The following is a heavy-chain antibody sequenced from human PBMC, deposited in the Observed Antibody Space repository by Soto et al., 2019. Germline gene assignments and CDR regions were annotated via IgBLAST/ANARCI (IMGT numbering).Heavy chain of an antibody. D-gene: IGHD6-19*01. CDR2: ISYDGSNK. CDR1: GFSFSSYG. V-gene: IGHV3-30*18. CDR3: AKIAVAGDTNYYVMDV. Sequence: QVQLVESGGGVVQPGRSLRLSCVASGFSFSSYGMHWVRQAPGKGLEWVAVISYDGSNKYYADSVKGRFTISSDSSKNKLYLQMNSLRAEDTAVYYCAKIAVAGDTNYYVMDVWGQGTTVTVSS. J-gene: IGHJ6*02.